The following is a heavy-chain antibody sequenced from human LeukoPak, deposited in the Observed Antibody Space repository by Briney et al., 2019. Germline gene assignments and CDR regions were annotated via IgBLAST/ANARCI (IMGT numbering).Heavy chain of an antibody. CDR1: GGSLSSYY. CDR2: SYTSGST. J-gene: IGHJ3*02. Sequence: KSSETLSLTCAVYGGSLSSYYWSWIRQPPGKGLVWIGRSYTSGSTNYNPSLKSRVTISVDTSKNQFSLKLSSVTAADTAVYYCAREGYDSSGYPFHAFDIWGQGTMVTVSS. CDR3: AREGYDSSGYPFHAFDI. V-gene: IGHV4-4*08. D-gene: IGHD3-22*01.